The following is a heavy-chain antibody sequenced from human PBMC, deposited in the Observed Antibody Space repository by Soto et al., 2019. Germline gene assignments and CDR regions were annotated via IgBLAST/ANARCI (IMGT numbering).Heavy chain of an antibody. J-gene: IGHJ4*02. CDR1: GGTFSSYA. CDR3: ARDVADSYHHYNISGFDY. V-gene: IGHV1-69*01. Sequence: QVQLVQSGAEVKKPGSSVKVSCKASGGTFSSYAISWVRQAPGQGLEWMGGIIPIFGTANYAQKFQGRVTITADESTSTAYMELSSLRSEDTAVYYCARDVADSYHHYNISGFDYWGQGTLVTVSS. CDR2: IIPIFGTA. D-gene: IGHD5-18*01.